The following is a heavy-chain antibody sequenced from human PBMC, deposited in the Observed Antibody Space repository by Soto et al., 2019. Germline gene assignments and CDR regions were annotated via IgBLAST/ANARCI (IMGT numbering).Heavy chain of an antibody. CDR2: ISAYNGNT. V-gene: IGHV1-18*01. Sequence: QVQLVQSGAEVKKPGASVKVSCKASGYTFTSYGITWVRQAPGQGLEWMGWISAYNGNTNYAEKHQGRVTMTTDTATSIASMELRSLRSDDTAVYYCARDAPTIAAQDDYWGQGTLVTVSS. CDR1: GYTFTSYG. D-gene: IGHD6-13*01. CDR3: ARDAPTIAAQDDY. J-gene: IGHJ4*02.